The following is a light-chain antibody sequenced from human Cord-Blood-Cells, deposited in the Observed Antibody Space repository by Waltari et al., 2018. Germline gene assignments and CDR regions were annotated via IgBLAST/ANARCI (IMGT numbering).Light chain of an antibody. CDR2: DVS. CDR1: SSDVGGYNY. V-gene: IGLV2-14*01. CDR3: SSYTSSSTLYV. J-gene: IGLJ1*01. Sequence: QSALTQPASVSGSPGQSITIPCPGTSSDVGGYNYVSWYQQHPGKAPKLMIYDVSNRPSGVSNRFSGPKSGNTASLTISGLQAEDEADYYCSSYTSSSTLYVFGTGTKVTVL.